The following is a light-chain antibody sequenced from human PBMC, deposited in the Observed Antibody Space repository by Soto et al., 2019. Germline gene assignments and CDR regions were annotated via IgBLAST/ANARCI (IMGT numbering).Light chain of an antibody. J-gene: IGKJ4*01. CDR2: DAS. CDR3: QQRSSSLT. V-gene: IGKV3-11*01. Sequence: EIVLTQSPATLSLSPGERATLSCRASKSVSSYLAWYQQKSGQAPRLLIYDASNRATGIPARFSGSGSGTDFTLTISSLEPEDFAVYYCQQRSSSLTFGGGTKVDIK. CDR1: KSVSSY.